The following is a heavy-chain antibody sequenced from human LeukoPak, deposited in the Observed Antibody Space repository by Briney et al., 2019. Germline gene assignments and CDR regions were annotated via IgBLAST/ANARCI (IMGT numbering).Heavy chain of an antibody. J-gene: IGHJ6*02. D-gene: IGHD6-6*01. CDR1: GFTVSSNY. V-gene: IGHV3-53*01. CDR2: IYSGGST. Sequence: GGSLRLSCAASGFTVSSNYMSWVRQAPGKGLEWVSVIYSGGSTYYADSVKGRFTISRDNSKNTLYLQMNSLRAEDTAVYYCATPLAARINYYYYGMDVWGQGTTVTVSS. CDR3: ATPLAARINYYYYGMDV.